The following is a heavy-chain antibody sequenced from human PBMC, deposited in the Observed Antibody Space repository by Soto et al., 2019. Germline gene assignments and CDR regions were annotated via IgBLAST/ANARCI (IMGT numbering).Heavy chain of an antibody. CDR2: ISSTAGTI. V-gene: IGHV3-23*01. J-gene: IGHJ4*02. CDR1: GFTFSFYP. D-gene: IGHD3-10*01. CDR3: ANWGKRGSDF. Sequence: EVLLLESGGGLVQPGGSLRLSCAASGFTFSFYPMSWVRQAPGKGLEWVSGISSTAGTIYYADPVKGRFTISRDNSNNSLYLQIDSLRPEDTAVYYGANWGKRGSDFCGQGTMVTVAS.